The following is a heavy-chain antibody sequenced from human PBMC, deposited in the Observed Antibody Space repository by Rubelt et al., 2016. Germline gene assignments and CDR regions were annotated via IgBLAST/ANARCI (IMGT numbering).Heavy chain of an antibody. CDR2: LSGSGGST. V-gene: IGHV3-23*04. J-gene: IGHJ4*02. Sequence: EVQLVESGGGLVQPGGSLRLSCAASGFTFSFYAMSWVRQAPGKGLELVSALSGSGGSTYYADSVKGRFTISSGNSWNTLYKKRNSLRAEEWALNYCVLDFWGQGTRVTVSS. CDR1: GFTFSFYA. CDR3: VLDF. D-gene: IGHD3-3*01.